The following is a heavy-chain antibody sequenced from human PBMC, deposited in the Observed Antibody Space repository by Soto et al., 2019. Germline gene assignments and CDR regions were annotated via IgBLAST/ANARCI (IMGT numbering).Heavy chain of an antibody. CDR1: GGSFSGYY. CDR3: ARSEYYDFWSAGNWFDP. CDR2: INHSGST. Sequence: SETLSLTCAVYGGSFSGYYWSWIRQPPGKGLEWIGEINHSGSTNYNPSLKSRVTISVDTSKNQFSLKLSSVTAADTAVYYCARSEYYDFWSAGNWFDPWGQGTLVTVSS. V-gene: IGHV4-34*01. D-gene: IGHD3-3*01. J-gene: IGHJ5*02.